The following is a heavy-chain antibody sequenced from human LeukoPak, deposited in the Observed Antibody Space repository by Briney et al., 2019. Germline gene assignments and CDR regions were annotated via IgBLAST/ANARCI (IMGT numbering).Heavy chain of an antibody. D-gene: IGHD1-1*01. CDR3: VSSRPDDLFDY. CDR1: GFTFSNYA. V-gene: IGHV3-33*08. J-gene: IGHJ4*02. Sequence: QSGGSLRLSCAASGFTFSNYAMSWVRQAPGKGLEWVAVIWYDGSNKNYADSVKGRFTISRDNSKNTLYLQMNSLRAEDTAVYYCVSSRPDDLFDYWGQGTLVTVSS. CDR2: IWYDGSNK.